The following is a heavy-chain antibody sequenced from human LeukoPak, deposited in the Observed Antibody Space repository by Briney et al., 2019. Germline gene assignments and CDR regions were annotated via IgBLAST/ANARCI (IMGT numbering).Heavy chain of an antibody. D-gene: IGHD2-2*01. J-gene: IGHJ6*02. Sequence: GASVKVSCKASGYTFTSYAMHWVRQAPGQRLEWMGWINAGNGNTKYSQKFQGRVTITRDTSASTAYMELSSLRSEDTAVYYCARGPNIVVVPPMDVWGQGTTVTVSS. CDR3: ARGPNIVVVPPMDV. CDR2: INAGNGNT. CDR1: GYTFTSYA. V-gene: IGHV1-3*01.